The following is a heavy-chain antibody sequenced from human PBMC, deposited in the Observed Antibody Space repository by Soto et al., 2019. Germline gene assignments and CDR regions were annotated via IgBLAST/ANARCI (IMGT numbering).Heavy chain of an antibody. CDR3: AKDGSKYCGGDCYPEYFQH. CDR1: GFTISSYA. J-gene: IGHJ1*01. Sequence: EVQLLESGGGLVQPGGSLRLSCAASGFTISSYAMSWVRQAPGKGLEWVSAISGSGGSTYYADSVKGRFTISRDNSKNTLYLQMNSLRAEDTAVYYCAKDGSKYCGGDCYPEYFQHWGQGTLVTVSS. D-gene: IGHD2-21*02. V-gene: IGHV3-23*01. CDR2: ISGSGGST.